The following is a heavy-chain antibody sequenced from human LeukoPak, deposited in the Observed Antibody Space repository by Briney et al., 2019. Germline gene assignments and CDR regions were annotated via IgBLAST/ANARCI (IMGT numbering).Heavy chain of an antibody. D-gene: IGHD6-6*01. Sequence: GGSLRLSCAASGFTFSAYNMNWVREAPGKGLEWVSGISSSSSYIYYADSVKGRFTISRDNDKNSLYLPMNSLRAEDTAVYYCARDRSSSQLGAGYYYGMDVWGQGTTVTVSS. CDR2: ISSSSSYI. V-gene: IGHV3-21*01. J-gene: IGHJ6*02. CDR1: GFTFSAYN. CDR3: ARDRSSSQLGAGYYYGMDV.